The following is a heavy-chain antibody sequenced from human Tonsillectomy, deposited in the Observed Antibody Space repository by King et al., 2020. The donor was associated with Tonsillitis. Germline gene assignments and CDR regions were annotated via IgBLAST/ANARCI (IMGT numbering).Heavy chain of an antibody. V-gene: IGHV3-30*02. J-gene: IGHJ4*02. CDR1: GFTFSNYG. CDR3: VDKPPNRRASRAFDS. D-gene: IGHD1-14*01. CDR2: IRYDVTSK. Sequence: VQLVESGGGVVQPGGSLKLSCAASGFTFSNYGMHWVRQAPGKGLEWVAFIRYDVTSKYYADSVKGRFTISRDNSKNTLYLQMNSLRADDTAVYYCVDKPPNRRASRAFDSWGQGTLVTVSS.